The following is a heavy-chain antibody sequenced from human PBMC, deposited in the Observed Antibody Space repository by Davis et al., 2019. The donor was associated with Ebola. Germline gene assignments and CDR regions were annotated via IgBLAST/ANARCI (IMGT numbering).Heavy chain of an antibody. CDR3: ARGVGVVVPAAYYYFDY. Sequence: MPGGSLRLSCAVYGGSFSGYYWSWIRQPPGKGLEWIGEINHSGSTNYNPSLKSRVTISVDTSKNQFSLKLSSVTAADTAVYYCARGVGVVVPAAYYYFDYWGQGTLVTVSS. D-gene: IGHD2-2*01. J-gene: IGHJ4*02. CDR2: INHSGST. V-gene: IGHV4-34*01. CDR1: GGSFSGYY.